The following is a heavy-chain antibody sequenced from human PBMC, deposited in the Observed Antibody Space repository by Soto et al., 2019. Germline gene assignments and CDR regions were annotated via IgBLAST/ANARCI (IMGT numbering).Heavy chain of an antibody. J-gene: IGHJ4*02. Sequence: EVQLVESGGGLVQPGGSLRHSCAASGLTFTNYWKHWVRQSPGKGLVWVTRINSEESTTNYADSVKGRFTISRDNAKNTLYLQMNSLRAEDTAVYYCALSHTVTTDYWGQGTLVTVSS. CDR3: ALSHTVTTDY. D-gene: IGHD4-17*01. CDR1: GLTFTNYW. V-gene: IGHV3-74*01. CDR2: INSEESTT.